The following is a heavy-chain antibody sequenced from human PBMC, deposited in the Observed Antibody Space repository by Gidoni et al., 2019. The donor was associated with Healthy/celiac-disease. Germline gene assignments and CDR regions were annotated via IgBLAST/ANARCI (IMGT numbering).Heavy chain of an antibody. CDR1: GFTFSSYS. CDR2: ISSSSSTI. D-gene: IGHD5-12*01. CDR3: ARGRYSGKNGQGFDY. Sequence: EVQLVESGGGLVQPGGSLRLSCAASGFTFSSYSMNWVRQAPGKGLEWVSYISSSSSTIYYADSVKGRFTISRDNAKNSLYLQMNSLRAEDTAVYYCARGRYSGKNGQGFDYWGQGTLVTVSS. J-gene: IGHJ4*02. V-gene: IGHV3-48*01.